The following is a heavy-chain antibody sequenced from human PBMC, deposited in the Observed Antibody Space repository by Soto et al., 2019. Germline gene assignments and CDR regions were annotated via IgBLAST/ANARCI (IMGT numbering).Heavy chain of an antibody. CDR3: ARGHYGMDV. Sequence: GGSLRLSCGGSGFTFSSAWMSWVRQAPGKGLEWVANINQGESEKNYVDSVKGRFTVSRDNAKSSVYLQMNSLRVEDTAVYYCARGHYGMDVWGQGNTVTVSS. CDR1: GFTFSSAW. J-gene: IGHJ6*02. CDR2: INQGESEK. V-gene: IGHV3-7*04.